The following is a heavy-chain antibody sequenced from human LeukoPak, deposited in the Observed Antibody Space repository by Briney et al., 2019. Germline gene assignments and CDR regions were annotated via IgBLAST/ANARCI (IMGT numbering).Heavy chain of an antibody. D-gene: IGHD6-19*01. CDR2: ISSGGNYK. CDR1: GFTFNMYT. Sequence: GGSLRLSCAASGFTFNMYTMNWVRQAPGRGLEWVSCISSGGNYKYYADSVKGRFTISRDNSKNTLYLQMNSLRPEDTAVYYCARDQQNGYSSGWSFDSWGQGTLVTVSS. CDR3: ARDQQNGYSSGWSFDS. J-gene: IGHJ5*01. V-gene: IGHV3-21*01.